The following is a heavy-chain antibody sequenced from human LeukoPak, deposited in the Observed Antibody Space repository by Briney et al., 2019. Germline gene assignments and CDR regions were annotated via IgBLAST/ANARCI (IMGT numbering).Heavy chain of an antibody. CDR3: ARERIAVAGTNWFDP. Sequence: PSETLSLTCTVSGGSISSYYWGWIRQPAGKGLEWIGRIYTSGSTNYNPSLKSRVTMSVDTSKNQFSLKLSSVTAADTAVYYCARERIAVAGTNWFDPWGQGTLVTVSS. V-gene: IGHV4-4*07. CDR2: IYTSGST. CDR1: GGSISSYY. J-gene: IGHJ5*02. D-gene: IGHD6-19*01.